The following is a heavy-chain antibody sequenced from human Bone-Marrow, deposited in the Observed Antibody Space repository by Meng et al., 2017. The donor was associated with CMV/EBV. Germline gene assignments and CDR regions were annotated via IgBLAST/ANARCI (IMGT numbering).Heavy chain of an antibody. Sequence: GESLKISCEASEFIFRKYWMSWVRQAPGKGPEWVANINQDGRAKYHVGSLQGRFTISRDNAKNSLYLQMNSLRAEDTAVYYCATLSTGIPWFDPWGQGTLVTVSS. CDR1: EFIFRKYW. V-gene: IGHV3-7*01. CDR3: ATLSTGIPWFDP. J-gene: IGHJ5*02. CDR2: INQDGRAK. D-gene: IGHD3-10*01.